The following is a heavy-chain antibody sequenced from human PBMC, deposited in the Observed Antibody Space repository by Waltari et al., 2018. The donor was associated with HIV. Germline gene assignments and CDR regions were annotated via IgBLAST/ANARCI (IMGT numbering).Heavy chain of an antibody. CDR1: GLICVQCM. CDR3: TTEEGYAAGTFLDY. Sequence: ELRRVKSGCDLLPPVRYLRLSGAGSGLICVQCMETLVRQAPGKGLEWVGRIRSKTEGGNADYAAVVKGRFTISREDSGNTLDLQMSSLEVEDTAGYYCTTEEGYAAGTFLDYWGQGTLVTVSS. J-gene: IGHJ4*02. CDR2: IRSKTEGGNA. V-gene: IGHV3-15*07. D-gene: IGHD3-10*01.